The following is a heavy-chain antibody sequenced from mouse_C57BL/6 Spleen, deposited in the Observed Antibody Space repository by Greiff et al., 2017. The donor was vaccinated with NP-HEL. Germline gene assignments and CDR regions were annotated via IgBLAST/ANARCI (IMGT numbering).Heavy chain of an antibody. J-gene: IGHJ2*01. CDR1: GFTFSSYA. CDR2: ISDGGSYT. Sequence: DVMLVESGGGLVKPGGSLKLSCAASGFTFSSYAMSWVRQTPEKRLEWVATISDGGSYTYYPDNVKGRFTISRDNAKNNLYLQMSHLKSEDTAMYYCARDRTTGVAYYFDYWGQGTTLTVSS. D-gene: IGHD1-1*01. V-gene: IGHV5-4*01. CDR3: ARDRTTGVAYYFDY.